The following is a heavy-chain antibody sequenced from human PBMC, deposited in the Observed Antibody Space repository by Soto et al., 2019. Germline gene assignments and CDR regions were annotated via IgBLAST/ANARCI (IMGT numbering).Heavy chain of an antibody. Sequence: PSETLSLTCTVCRDSLSNYYWSWIRQSPGKGLEWIGCSYYSGSTHYNPSLKSRVTMSSDASTTRFSLRLRSVTAADTAVYYCARRQNWNYIFDKWGQRTLVTFSS. CDR1: RDSLSNYY. D-gene: IGHD1-7*01. CDR2: SYYSGST. V-gene: IGHV4-59*01. J-gene: IGHJ4*02. CDR3: ARRQNWNYIFDK.